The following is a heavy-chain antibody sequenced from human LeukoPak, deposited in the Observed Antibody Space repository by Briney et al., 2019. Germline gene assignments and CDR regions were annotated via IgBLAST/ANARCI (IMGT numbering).Heavy chain of an antibody. CDR1: GDSVSSNSAA. J-gene: IGHJ4*02. CDR3: AREWNKDIVVVPAAMCSDY. CDR2: TYYRSKWYN. D-gene: IGHD2-2*01. V-gene: IGHV6-1*01. Sequence: SQTLSLTCAISGDSVSSNSAAWNWIRQSPSRGLEWLGRTYYRSKWYNDYAVSVKSRITINPDTSKNQFSLQLNSVTPEDTAVYYCAREWNKDIVVVPAAMCSDYWGQGTLVTVSS.